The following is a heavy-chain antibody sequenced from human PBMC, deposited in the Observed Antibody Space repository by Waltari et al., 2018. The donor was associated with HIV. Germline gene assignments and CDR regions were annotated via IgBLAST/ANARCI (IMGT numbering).Heavy chain of an antibody. Sequence: QLQLQESGPGLVKPSETLSLTCTVSGGSISSSSYYWGWIRQPPGKGLEWIGSIYYSGSTYYNPSLKSRVTISVDTSKNQFSLKLSSVTAADTAVYYCASMTTVVTLGAFDIWGQGTMVTVSS. CDR3: ASMTTVVTLGAFDI. J-gene: IGHJ3*02. CDR2: IYYSGST. V-gene: IGHV4-39*01. CDR1: GGSISSSSYY. D-gene: IGHD4-17*01.